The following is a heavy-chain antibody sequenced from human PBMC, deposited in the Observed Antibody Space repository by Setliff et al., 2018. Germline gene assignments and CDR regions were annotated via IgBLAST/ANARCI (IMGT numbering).Heavy chain of an antibody. CDR3: ARAGRFHYDTSGYYYDRDYYYYMDV. D-gene: IGHD3-22*01. CDR2: ISGYYNKT. Sequence: ASVKVSCKTSGFVFITYAITWVRQAPGQGLEWMGWISGYYNKTNYAQKFQDRVTMTTDTSTGTAYMELRSLRPDDTAVYYCARAGRFHYDTSGYYYDRDYYYYMDVWGKGTTVTVSS. J-gene: IGHJ6*03. CDR1: GFVFITYA. V-gene: IGHV1-18*01.